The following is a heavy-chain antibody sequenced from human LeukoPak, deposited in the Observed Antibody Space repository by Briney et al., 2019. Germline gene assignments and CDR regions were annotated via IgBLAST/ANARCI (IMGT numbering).Heavy chain of an antibody. CDR2: INHSGST. J-gene: IGHJ5*02. Sequence: PSETLSLTCAVYGGSFSGYYWSWIRQPPGKGLEWIGEINHSGSTNYNPSLKSRVTISVDTSKNQFSLKLISVTAADTAVYYCARRERFGESLRGWFDPWGQGTLVTVSS. CDR1: GGSFSGYY. D-gene: IGHD3-10*01. V-gene: IGHV4-34*01. CDR3: ARRERFGESLRGWFDP.